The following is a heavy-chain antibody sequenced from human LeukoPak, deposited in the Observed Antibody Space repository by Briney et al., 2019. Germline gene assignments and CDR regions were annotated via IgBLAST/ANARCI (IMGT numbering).Heavy chain of an antibody. CDR1: GGSISSYY. Sequence: SETLSLTCTVSGGSISSYYWSWIRQPPGKGLEWIGYIYYSGSTNYNPSLKSRVTISVDTSKNQFSLKLSSVTAADTAVYYCASTSRGNGYGNYYYYMDVWGKGTTVTVSS. D-gene: IGHD6-25*01. J-gene: IGHJ6*03. V-gene: IGHV4-59*12. CDR2: IYYSGST. CDR3: ASTSRGNGYGNYYYYMDV.